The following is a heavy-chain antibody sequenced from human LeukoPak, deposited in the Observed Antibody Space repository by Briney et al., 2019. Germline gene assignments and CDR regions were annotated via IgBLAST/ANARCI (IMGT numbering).Heavy chain of an antibody. CDR1: GFTFSDYY. CDR2: ISSSGSTI. Sequence: GGSLRLSCPASGFTFSDYYMSWIRQAPGEGLEWVSYISSSGSTIYYADSVKGRFTISRDNAKNSLYLQMNSLRAEDTAVYYCARDGRYCSGGSCRALPSHWGQGTLVTVSS. CDR3: ARDGRYCSGGSCRALPSH. V-gene: IGHV3-11*04. J-gene: IGHJ4*02. D-gene: IGHD2-15*01.